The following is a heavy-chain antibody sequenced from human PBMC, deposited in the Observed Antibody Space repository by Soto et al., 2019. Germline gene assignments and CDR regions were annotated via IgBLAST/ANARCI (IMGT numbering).Heavy chain of an antibody. CDR2: ISAYNGNT. V-gene: IGHV1-18*01. Sequence: QVQLVQSGAEVKKPGASVKVSCKASGYTFTSYGISWVRQAPGQGLEWMGWISAYNGNTNYAQKLQGRVTMTTDTSTSTAYMELRSLRSGDTAVYYCARDLDSDDFWSGYGGGDYWGQGTLVTVSS. CDR1: GYTFTSYG. CDR3: ARDLDSDDFWSGYGGGDY. D-gene: IGHD3-3*01. J-gene: IGHJ4*02.